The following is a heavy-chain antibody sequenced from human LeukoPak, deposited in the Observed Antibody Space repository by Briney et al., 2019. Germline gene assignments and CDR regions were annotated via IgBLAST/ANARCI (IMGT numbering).Heavy chain of an antibody. J-gene: IGHJ6*03. Sequence: PSETLSLTCAVYGGSFSGFYWRWNRQPPGKGLEWIGEINHSGSTNYNPSLKSRVTISVDTSKNQFSLKLSSVTAADTAVYYCARAVVVPAGSYDYYGYMDVWGKGTTVTVSS. CDR1: GGSFSGFY. D-gene: IGHD2-21*02. V-gene: IGHV4-34*01. CDR3: ARAVVVPAGSYDYYGYMDV. CDR2: INHSGST.